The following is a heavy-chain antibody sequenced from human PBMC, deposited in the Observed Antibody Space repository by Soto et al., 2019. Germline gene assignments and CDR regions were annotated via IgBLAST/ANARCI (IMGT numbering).Heavy chain of an antibody. CDR2: ISGGGDTT. Sequence: EVQLLESGGGLAQPGGSRRLSCAASGFTFNNYAMTWVRQAPGKGLEWVSAISGGGDTTSYADSVKGRFTVSRDGSKNTLYLQMSSLRAEDTALYYCAKGRGGSGSLTPRVDFWGQGTLVTVSS. V-gene: IGHV3-23*01. J-gene: IGHJ4*02. CDR1: GFTFNNYA. D-gene: IGHD3-10*01. CDR3: AKGRGGSGSLTPRVDF.